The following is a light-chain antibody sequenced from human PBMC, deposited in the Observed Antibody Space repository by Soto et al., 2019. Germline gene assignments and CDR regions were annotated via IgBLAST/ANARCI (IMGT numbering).Light chain of an antibody. CDR2: GAS. V-gene: IGKV3-20*01. J-gene: IGKJ5*01. CDR3: QQYGTSLSIT. Sequence: EIVLTQSPGTLSLSPGERATLSCRASQSITSSFLAWYQKKPGQSPMLLIYGASRRAKGIPDRFSGSGSGTDFSLTISRLEPEDFAVYYCQQYGTSLSITFGQGTRLDI. CDR1: QSITSSF.